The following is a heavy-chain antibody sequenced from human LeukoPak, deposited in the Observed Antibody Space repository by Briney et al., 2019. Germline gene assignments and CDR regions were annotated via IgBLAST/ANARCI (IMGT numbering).Heavy chain of an antibody. V-gene: IGHV3-23*01. D-gene: IGHD3-22*01. Sequence: GGSLRLSCAASGFTFSNYAMNWVRQAPGRGLEWVSGISGSGGSLDLADSVKGRFTISRDNSKNTLYLQMNSLRAEDTAVYYRAKGEASYYSDSRGYIYWGQGTLVTVSS. CDR3: AKGEASYYSDSRGYIY. CDR2: ISGSGGSL. J-gene: IGHJ4*02. CDR1: GFTFSNYA.